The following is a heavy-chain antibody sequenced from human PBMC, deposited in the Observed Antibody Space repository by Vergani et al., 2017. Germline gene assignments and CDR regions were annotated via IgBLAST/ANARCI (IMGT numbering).Heavy chain of an antibody. CDR3: AKGGYCTNGVCYNPIDY. Sequence: EVDLVESGGGLAHPGGSLRLSCAASGFTFDDYTMHWVRQAPGKGLEWVSLISWDGGSTYYADSVKGRFTISRDNSKNSLYLQMNSLRTEDTALYYCAKGGYCTNGVCYNPIDYWGQGTLVTVSS. CDR2: ISWDGGST. CDR1: GFTFDDYT. D-gene: IGHD2-8*01. V-gene: IGHV3-43*01. J-gene: IGHJ4*02.